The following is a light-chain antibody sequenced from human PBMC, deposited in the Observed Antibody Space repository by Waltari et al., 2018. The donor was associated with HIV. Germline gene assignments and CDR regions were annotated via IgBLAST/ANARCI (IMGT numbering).Light chain of an antibody. CDR2: DDR. Sequence: SYILTQPPSVSVAPGQTARITCGGNNIGEKSVPWYQQKPGQAPVTVVYDDRDRPSGIPERFSGSNSGNTATLTISRVEAGDEADYYCQVWDSSSDRNYVFGTGTKVTVL. CDR3: QVWDSSSDRNYV. J-gene: IGLJ1*01. CDR1: NIGEKS. V-gene: IGLV3-21*02.